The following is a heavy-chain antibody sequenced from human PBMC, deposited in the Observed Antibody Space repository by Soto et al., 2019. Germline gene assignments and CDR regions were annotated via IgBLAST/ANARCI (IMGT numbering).Heavy chain of an antibody. V-gene: IGHV3-74*01. CDR2: INSDGSST. J-gene: IGHJ5*02. CDR1: GFTFSSYW. Sequence: QAGGSLRLSCAASGFTFSSYWMHWVRQAPGRGLVWVSSINSDGSSTRYADSVKGRFTISRDNAKNTLYLQMNSLRAEDTAVYYCARDPSYSDPWGQGTLVTVSS. CDR3: ARDPSYSDP. D-gene: IGHD2-15*01.